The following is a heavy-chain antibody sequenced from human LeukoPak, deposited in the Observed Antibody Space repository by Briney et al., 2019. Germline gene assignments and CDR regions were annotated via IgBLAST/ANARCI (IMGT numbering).Heavy chain of an antibody. J-gene: IGHJ3*02. D-gene: IGHD3-10*01. Sequence: GGSLRLSCAASGFTFSSYGMHWVRQAPGKGLQWVAFIRYDGSNDFYADSVKGRFTISRDNSKNTLYLQMNSLRTDDTAVYYCARDELLWFGESEPQGAFDIWGQGTMVTVSS. CDR1: GFTFSSYG. V-gene: IGHV3-30*02. CDR2: IRYDGSND. CDR3: ARDELLWFGESEPQGAFDI.